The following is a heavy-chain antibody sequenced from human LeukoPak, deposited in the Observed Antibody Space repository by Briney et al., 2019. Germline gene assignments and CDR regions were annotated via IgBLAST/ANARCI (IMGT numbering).Heavy chain of an antibody. CDR1: GYTFINYD. D-gene: IGHD4-23*01. CDR3: ARQGYGGNPQGAADY. CDR2: ISTYNGNT. Sequence: ASVKVSCKASGYTFINYDFNWVRQAPGQGLEWMGWISTYNGNTNYAQKLQGRVTMTTDTSTSTAYMELRSLRSDDTAVYYCARQGYGGNPQGAADYWGQGTLVTVSS. J-gene: IGHJ4*02. V-gene: IGHV1-18*01.